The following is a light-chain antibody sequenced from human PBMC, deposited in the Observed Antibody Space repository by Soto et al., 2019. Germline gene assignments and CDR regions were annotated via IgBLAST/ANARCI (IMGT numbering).Light chain of an antibody. CDR1: QRISSW. CDR2: DAS. V-gene: IGKV1-5*01. J-gene: IGKJ3*01. Sequence: DLQMTQSPSSLSASVGDRVPITCRASQRISSWLAWYQQKPGKAPKLLIYDASSLESGVPSRFSGSGSGTEFTLTISSLQPDDFATYYCQQYNSYSFTFGPGNKVDIK. CDR3: QQYNSYSFT.